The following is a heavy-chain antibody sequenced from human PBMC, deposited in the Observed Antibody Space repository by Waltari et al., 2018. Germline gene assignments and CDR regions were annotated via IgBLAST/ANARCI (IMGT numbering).Heavy chain of an antibody. CDR3: ARERPYYYDSSGYYGRVDAFDI. Sequence: QVQLQESGPGLVKPSQTLSLTCTVSGGSISSGGYYWSWIRQHPGKGLEWIGYIYYSGSTYYNPSLKSRVTLSVDTSKNQFSLKLSSLTAADTAVYYCARERPYYYDSSGYYGRVDAFDIWGQGTMVTVSS. CDR1: GGSISSGGYY. V-gene: IGHV4-31*03. D-gene: IGHD3-22*01. CDR2: IYYSGST. J-gene: IGHJ3*02.